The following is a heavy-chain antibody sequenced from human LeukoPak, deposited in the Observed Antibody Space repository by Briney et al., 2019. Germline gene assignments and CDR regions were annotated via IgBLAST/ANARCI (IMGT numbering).Heavy chain of an antibody. CDR1: GGSISGYY. D-gene: IGHD3-10*01. CDR2: IYYSGST. Sequence: PSETLSLTCTVSGGSISGYYWSWIRQPPGKGLEWIGYIYYSGSTNYNPSLKSRITISVDTSKNQFSLKLSSVTAADTAVYYCARVLFYGSGEVTDFWGQGTLSPSPQ. V-gene: IGHV4-59*01. CDR3: ARVLFYGSGEVTDF. J-gene: IGHJ4*02.